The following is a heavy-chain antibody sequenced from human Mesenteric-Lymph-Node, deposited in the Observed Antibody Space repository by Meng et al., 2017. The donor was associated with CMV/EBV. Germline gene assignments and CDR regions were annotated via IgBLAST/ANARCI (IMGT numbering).Heavy chain of an antibody. CDR1: GLTFSGHW. Sequence: LSLTCAASGLTFSGHWMSWVRQAPGKGLEWVANIKEDGSQKYYVDSVTGRFTISRDNAKSSLFLQMNGLRAEDTAVYYCARGLLNFDYWGQGTLVTVSS. V-gene: IGHV3-7*01. CDR2: IKEDGSQK. CDR3: ARGLLNFDY. J-gene: IGHJ4*02.